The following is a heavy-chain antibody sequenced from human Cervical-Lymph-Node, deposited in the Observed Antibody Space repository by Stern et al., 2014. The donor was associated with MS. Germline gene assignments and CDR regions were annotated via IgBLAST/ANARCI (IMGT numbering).Heavy chain of an antibody. CDR1: GFTFSTYA. CDR2: VSYDGTQR. D-gene: IGHD3-10*01. J-gene: IGHJ4*02. CDR3: ARGGRGVGLEY. Sequence: QVQLVQSGGGVDQPGGSLSLSCDASGFTFSTYAMLWVRQAPGKGLEWVAFVSYDGTQRNSTDSVKARFTISRDNSKNTLYLHMNSLRDEDTAVYFCARGGRGVGLEYWGQGALVTVSS. V-gene: IGHV3-30-3*01.